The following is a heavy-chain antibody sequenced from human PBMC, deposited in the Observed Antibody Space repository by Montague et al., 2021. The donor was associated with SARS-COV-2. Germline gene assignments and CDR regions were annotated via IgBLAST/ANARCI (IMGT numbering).Heavy chain of an antibody. Sequence: SLRLSCAASGFTFSNSAMNWVRQAPGKGLEWVSGSSGSDGGAHYADSVKGRFTIPRDNSKNVLYLQMNSLRAEDTALYYCAKDSYYHGLGYGMDVWGQGTTVTVSS. CDR2: SSGSDGGA. CDR3: AKDSYYHGLGYGMDV. CDR1: GFTFSNSA. V-gene: IGHV3-23*01. D-gene: IGHD3-10*01. J-gene: IGHJ6*02.